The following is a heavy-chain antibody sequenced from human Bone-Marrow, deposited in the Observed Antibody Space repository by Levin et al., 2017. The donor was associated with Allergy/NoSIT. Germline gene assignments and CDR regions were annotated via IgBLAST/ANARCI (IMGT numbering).Heavy chain of an antibody. CDR2: IWYDGSNK. V-gene: IGHV3-33*01. D-gene: IGHD3-16*01. J-gene: IGHJ4*02. CDR1: GFPFRSYG. Sequence: PGGSLRLSCAASGFPFRSYGMHWVRQAPGKGLEWVAVIWYDGSNKYYADSVKGRFTISRDNSKNTLYLQMNSLRGEDTAVYYCGRDDAYVWGQGTLVTVSS. CDR3: GRDDAYV.